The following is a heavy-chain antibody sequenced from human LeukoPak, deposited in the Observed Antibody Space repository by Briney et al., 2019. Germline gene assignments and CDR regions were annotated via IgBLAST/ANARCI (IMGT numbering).Heavy chain of an antibody. V-gene: IGHV3-23*01. Sequence: PGGSLRLSCAASGFTFSNYAMSWVGHAPGKGLEGVSSISGSGDTTYYADSVKGRFTISRDNTKNTLDLQMNSLRAEDTAVYYCAKAKTQAMVLPGNYWGQGTLVTVSS. CDR3: AKAKTQAMVLPGNY. CDR2: ISGSGDTT. CDR1: GFTFSNYA. J-gene: IGHJ4*02. D-gene: IGHD5-18*01.